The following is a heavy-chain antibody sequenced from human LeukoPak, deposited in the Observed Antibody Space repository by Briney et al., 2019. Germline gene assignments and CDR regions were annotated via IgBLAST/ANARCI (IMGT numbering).Heavy chain of an antibody. CDR3: ARTTEGGYSYGYFYYYYMDV. CDR1: GGSISSYY. Sequence: SETLSLTCTVSGGSISSYYWTWIRQPAGKGLEWIGRIYTTGSTNYNPSLKSRVTISGDTSENQFSLKLSSVTAADTAVYYCARTTEGGYSYGYFYYYYMDVWGKGTTVTISS. D-gene: IGHD5-18*01. J-gene: IGHJ6*03. V-gene: IGHV4-4*07. CDR2: IYTTGST.